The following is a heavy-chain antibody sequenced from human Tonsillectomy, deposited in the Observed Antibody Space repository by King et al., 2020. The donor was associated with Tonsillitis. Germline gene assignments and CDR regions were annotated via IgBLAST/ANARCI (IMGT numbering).Heavy chain of an antibody. CDR1: GFTFSSYA. D-gene: IGHD6-25*01. CDR2: IWYDGSNE. V-gene: IGHV3-33*08. CDR3: AGGLSSGNNYMDV. J-gene: IGHJ6*03. Sequence: VQLVESGGGVVQPGRSLRLSCVASGFTFSSYAMHWVRQAPGKGLEWVAVIWYDGSNEYYADSVKGRFPISSDNSKNMLYLQMNSLRAADTAVYYCAGGLSSGNNYMDVWGKGTTVTVSS.